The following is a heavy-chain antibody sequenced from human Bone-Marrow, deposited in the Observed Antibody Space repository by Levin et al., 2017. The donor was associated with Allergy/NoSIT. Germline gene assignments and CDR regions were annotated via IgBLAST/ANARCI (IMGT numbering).Heavy chain of an antibody. V-gene: IGHV3-30-3*01. CDR3: ARGWTAHTSRTYGMDV. CDR2: ISYDGSNK. D-gene: IGHD3/OR15-3a*01. J-gene: IGHJ6*02. CDR1: GFTFSSHA. Sequence: GESLKISCAASGFTFSSHAMHWVRQAPGKGLEWVAVISYDGSNKYYADSVKGRFTISRDNSKNTLYLQMNSLRAEDTAVYYCARGWTAHTSRTYGMDVWGQGTTVTVSS.